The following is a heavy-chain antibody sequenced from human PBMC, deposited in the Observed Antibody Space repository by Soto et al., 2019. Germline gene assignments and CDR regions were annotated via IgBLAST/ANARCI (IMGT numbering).Heavy chain of an antibody. CDR3: ARDREGVGAGLF. D-gene: IGHD1-26*01. Sequence: EVQLVESGGGLVKPGGSLRLSCAASGFTFSSYSMNWVRQAPGKGLEWVSSISSSTYIYYADSVKGRFTISRDNAKNSLYLQMNSLPAEDTAVYYCARDREGVGAGLFWGQGTMVTVSS. CDR2: ISSSTYI. V-gene: IGHV3-21*01. J-gene: IGHJ3*01. CDR1: GFTFSSYS.